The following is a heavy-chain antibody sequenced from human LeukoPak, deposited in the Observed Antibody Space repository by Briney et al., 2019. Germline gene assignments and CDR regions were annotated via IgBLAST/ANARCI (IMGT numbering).Heavy chain of an antibody. V-gene: IGHV4-38-2*01. CDR1: GYSISSGYY. D-gene: IGHD3-10*01. CDR3: ARRGDYGSGNDDAFDI. Sequence: PSETLSLTCAVSGYSISSGYYWGWIRQPPGKGLEWIGSIYHRGSTYYNPSLKSRVTISVDTSKNQFSLKLSSVTAADTAVYYCARRGDYGSGNDDAFDIWGQGTMVTVSS. CDR2: IYHRGST. J-gene: IGHJ3*02.